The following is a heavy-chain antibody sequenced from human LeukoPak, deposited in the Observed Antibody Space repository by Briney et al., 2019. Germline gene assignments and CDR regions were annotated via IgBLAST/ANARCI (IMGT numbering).Heavy chain of an antibody. D-gene: IGHD2-21*02. V-gene: IGHV3-23*01. Sequence: PGGSLRLSCAASGFTFSSYAMSWVRQAPGKGLEWVSAISGSGGSTYYADSVKGRFTISTDNSKNTLYLQMNSLRAEDTAVYYCAKVPAYCGGDCLFDYWGQGTLVTVSS. CDR1: GFTFSSYA. J-gene: IGHJ4*02. CDR2: ISGSGGST. CDR3: AKVPAYCGGDCLFDY.